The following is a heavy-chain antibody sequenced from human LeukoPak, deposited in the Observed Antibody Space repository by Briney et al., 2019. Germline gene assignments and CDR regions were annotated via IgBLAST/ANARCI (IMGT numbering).Heavy chain of an antibody. V-gene: IGHV1-69*13. J-gene: IGHJ4*02. Sequence: SVRVSCKASGGTFSSYAISWVRQAPGQGLEWMGGIIPIFGTANYAQKFQGRVTITADESTSTAYMELSSLRSEDTAVYYCARAVGGRDCSSTSCYEPYYFDYWGQGTLVTDSS. CDR3: ARAVGGRDCSSTSCYEPYYFDY. D-gene: IGHD2-2*01. CDR1: GGTFSSYA. CDR2: IIPIFGTA.